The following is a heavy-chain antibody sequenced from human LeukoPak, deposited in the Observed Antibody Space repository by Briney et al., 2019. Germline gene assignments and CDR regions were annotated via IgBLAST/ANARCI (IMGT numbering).Heavy chain of an antibody. CDR2: IKSKTDGGTT. J-gene: IGHJ4*02. CDR3: TTDWCSSNSCYFYYFDY. V-gene: IGHV3-15*01. Sequence: GGSLRLSCAASGFTFRNAWMSWVRQAPGKGLEWVGRIKSKTDGGTTDYAAPVKGRLTISRDDSKNSLYLQMNSLKTEDTAVYYCTTDWCSSNSCYFYYFDYRGQGTLVTVSS. CDR1: GFTFRNAW. D-gene: IGHD2-2*01.